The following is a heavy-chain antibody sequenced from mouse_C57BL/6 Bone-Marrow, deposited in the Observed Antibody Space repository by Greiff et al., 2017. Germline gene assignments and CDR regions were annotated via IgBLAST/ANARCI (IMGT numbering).Heavy chain of an antibody. J-gene: IGHJ1*03. CDR2: IYPGGGYT. Sequence: QVQLQQSGAELVRPGTSVKMSCKASGYTFTNYWIGWAKQRPGHGLEWIGDIYPGGGYTNYNEKFKGKATLTADKSSSTAYMQFSSLTSEDSAVYVCARHEEVPFYGSNYWYFDVWGTGTTVTVSS. CDR1: GYTFTNYW. V-gene: IGHV1-63*01. D-gene: IGHD1-1*01. CDR3: ARHEEVPFYGSNYWYFDV.